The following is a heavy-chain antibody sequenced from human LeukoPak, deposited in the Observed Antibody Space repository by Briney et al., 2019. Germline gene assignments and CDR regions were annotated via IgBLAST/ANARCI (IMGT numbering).Heavy chain of an antibody. CDR2: ISSSGSTI. CDR1: GFTFSSYE. CDR3: ARDGPMVRGGYDY. V-gene: IGHV3-48*03. D-gene: IGHD3-10*01. Sequence: PGGSLRLSCAASGFTFSSYEMNWVRQAPGKGLEWVLYISSSGSTIYYADSVKGRFTISRDNAKNSLYLQMNSLRAEDTAVYYCARDGPMVRGGYDYWGQGTLVTVSS. J-gene: IGHJ4*02.